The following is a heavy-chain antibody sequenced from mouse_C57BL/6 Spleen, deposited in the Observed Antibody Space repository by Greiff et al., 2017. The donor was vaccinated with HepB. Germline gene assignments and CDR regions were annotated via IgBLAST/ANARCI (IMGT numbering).Heavy chain of an antibody. J-gene: IGHJ4*01. CDR1: GFSLTSYG. CDR3: ARNPFSGYGLYYAMDY. V-gene: IGHV2-2*01. CDR2: IWSGGST. D-gene: IGHD3-1*01. Sequence: VHLVESGPGLVQPSQSLSITCTVSGFSLTSYGVHWVRQSPGKGLEWLGVIWSGGSTDYNAAFISRLSISKDNSKSQVFFKMNSLQADDTAIYYCARNPFSGYGLYYAMDYWGQGTSVTVSS.